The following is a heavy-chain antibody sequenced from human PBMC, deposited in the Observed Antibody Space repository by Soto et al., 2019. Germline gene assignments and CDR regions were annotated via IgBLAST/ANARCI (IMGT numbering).Heavy chain of an antibody. D-gene: IGHD1-26*01. CDR3: ARALGEVGSTAAFDI. CDR2: IHNDGSRT. Sequence: GSLRLSCAASGFSFSSFWMHWARQAPGKGLVWVAHIHNDGSRTSYADSVKGRFTISRDNAKNTLYLQMNSLRAEDTAMYYCARALGEVGSTAAFDIWGQGTMVTVSS. CDR1: GFSFSSFW. V-gene: IGHV3-74*01. J-gene: IGHJ3*02.